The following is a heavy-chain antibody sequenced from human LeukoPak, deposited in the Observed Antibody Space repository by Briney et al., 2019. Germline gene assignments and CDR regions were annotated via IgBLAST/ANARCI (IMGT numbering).Heavy chain of an antibody. CDR3: ASGTRIAAADVDY. V-gene: IGHV4-34*01. CDR2: INHSGST. J-gene: IGHJ4*02. D-gene: IGHD6-13*01. Sequence: SETLSLTCAVYGGSFSGYYWSWIRQPPGKGLEWIGEINHSGSTNYNPSLKSRVTISVDTSKNQFSLKLSSVTAADTAVYYCASGTRIAAADVDYWGQGTLVTVSS. CDR1: GGSFSGYY.